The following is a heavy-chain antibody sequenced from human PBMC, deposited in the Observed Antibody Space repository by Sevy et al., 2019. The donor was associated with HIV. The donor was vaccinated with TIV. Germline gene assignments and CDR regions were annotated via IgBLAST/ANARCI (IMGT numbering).Heavy chain of an antibody. V-gene: IGHV3-23*01. J-gene: IGHJ6*02. CDR2: ISANGGST. D-gene: IGHD6-13*01. Sequence: GGSLRLSCAASGFTFRNYAMNWVRQAPGKGLEWVSAISANGGSTYYADSVKGRFTISRDNSKNTLYLQMNSLRAEDTAVYYCARIAAAGGYYYGMDVWGQGTTVTVSS. CDR3: ARIAAAGGYYYGMDV. CDR1: GFTFRNYA.